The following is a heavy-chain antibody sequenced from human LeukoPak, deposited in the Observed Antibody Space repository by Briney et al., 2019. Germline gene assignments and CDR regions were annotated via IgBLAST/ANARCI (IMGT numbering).Heavy chain of an antibody. J-gene: IGHJ6*03. Sequence: PSETLSLTCSVSGGSFTAFYWTWIRQPPGKGLEWVGEVNHSGTTNYNPSLKSRVTLSVDTSKNQFSLKLSSVTAADTAVYYCARRASSSWYSLRKYYMDVWGKGTTVTISS. CDR2: VNHSGTT. CDR3: ARRASSSWYSLRKYYMDV. V-gene: IGHV4-34*01. D-gene: IGHD6-13*01. CDR1: GGSFTAFY.